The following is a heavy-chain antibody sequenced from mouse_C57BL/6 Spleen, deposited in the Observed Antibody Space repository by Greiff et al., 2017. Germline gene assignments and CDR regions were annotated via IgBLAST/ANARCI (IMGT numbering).Heavy chain of an antibody. D-gene: IGHD1-1*01. CDR2: ISGGGGNT. CDR1: GFTFSSYT. Sequence: EVQGVESGGGLVKPGGSLKLSCAASGFTFSSYTMSWVRQTPEKRLEWVATISGGGGNTYYPDSVKGRFTISRDNAKNTLYLQMSSLRSEDTALYYCARLDYYGSSLFDYWGQGTTLTVSS. CDR3: ARLDYYGSSLFDY. J-gene: IGHJ2*01. V-gene: IGHV5-9*01.